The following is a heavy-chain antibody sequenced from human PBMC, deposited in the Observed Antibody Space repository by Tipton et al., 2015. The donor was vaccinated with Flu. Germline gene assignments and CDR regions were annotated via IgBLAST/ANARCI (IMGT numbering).Heavy chain of an antibody. CDR1: GDSISSGGYS. V-gene: IGHV4-30-2*01. J-gene: IGHJ4*02. CDR2: IYHSGNT. D-gene: IGHD2/OR15-2a*01. Sequence: TLSLTCAVSGDSISSGGYSWNWIRQPPGKGLEWIGYIYHSGNTYYNPSLKSRVTISVDTSKNQFSLKLTSVTAADTAVYYCARDRWEYIRGFDSWGSGNPGHRLP. CDR3: ARDRWEYIRGFDS.